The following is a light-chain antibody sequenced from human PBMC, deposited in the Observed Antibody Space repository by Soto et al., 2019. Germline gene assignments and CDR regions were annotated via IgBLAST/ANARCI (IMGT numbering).Light chain of an antibody. Sequence: EIVLTQSPGTLSLSPGERATLSCRASQSVSSSYLAWYQQKPGQAPRLLIYGASSRATGSPDRFSGSGSGTNFTLTISSLEPDDFAVYYCQQYGSSPLFTFGPGTKVDIK. CDR2: GAS. V-gene: IGKV3-20*01. CDR3: QQYGSSPLFT. J-gene: IGKJ3*01. CDR1: QSVSSSY.